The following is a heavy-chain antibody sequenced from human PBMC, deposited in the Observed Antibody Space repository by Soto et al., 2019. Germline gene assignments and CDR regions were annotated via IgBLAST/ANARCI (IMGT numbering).Heavy chain of an antibody. D-gene: IGHD3-3*01. Sequence: ASVKVSCKASGYTFTGYYMHWARQAPGQGLEWMGWINPNSGGTNYAQKFQGWVTMTRDTSISTAYMELSRLRSDDTAVYYCARPVGGAPYYDFWSGYRIAFDIWGQGTMVTVSS. J-gene: IGHJ3*02. CDR2: INPNSGGT. V-gene: IGHV1-2*04. CDR1: GYTFTGYY. CDR3: ARPVGGAPYYDFWSGYRIAFDI.